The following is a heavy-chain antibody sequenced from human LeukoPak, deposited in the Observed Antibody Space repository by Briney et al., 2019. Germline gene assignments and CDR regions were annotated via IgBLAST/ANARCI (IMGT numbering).Heavy chain of an antibody. Sequence: GASVKVSCKASGYTFTTYGISWVRQAPGQGLKWVGWISAYNGNTNNAQRLQGRVTMTTDTSTNTAYMELRSLISDDTAVYYCARGSKWEHLEYWGQGTLVTVSS. CDR3: ARGSKWEHLEY. D-gene: IGHD1-26*01. J-gene: IGHJ4*02. V-gene: IGHV1-18*01. CDR1: GYTFTTYG. CDR2: ISAYNGNT.